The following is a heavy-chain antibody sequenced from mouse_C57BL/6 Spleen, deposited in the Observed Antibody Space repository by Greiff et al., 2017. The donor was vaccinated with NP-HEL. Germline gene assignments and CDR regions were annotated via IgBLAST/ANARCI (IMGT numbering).Heavy chain of an antibody. D-gene: IGHD2-5*01. Sequence: QVQLKQPGAELVRPGTSVKLSCKASGYTFTSYWMHWVKQRPGQGLEWIGVIDPSDSYTNYNQKFKGKATLTVDTSSSTAYMQLSSLTSEDSAVYYCALYYSNYGGYYFDYWGQGTTLTVSS. V-gene: IGHV1-59*01. CDR3: ALYYSNYGGYYFDY. J-gene: IGHJ2*01. CDR1: GYTFTSYW. CDR2: IDPSDSYT.